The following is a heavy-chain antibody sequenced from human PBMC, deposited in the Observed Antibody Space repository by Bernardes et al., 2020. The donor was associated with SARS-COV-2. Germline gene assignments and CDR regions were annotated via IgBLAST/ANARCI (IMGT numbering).Heavy chain of an antibody. CDR1: GYTFTSYD. D-gene: IGHD3-22*01. J-gene: IGHJ5*02. V-gene: IGHV1-18*01. CDR2: IRAYNGNT. CDR3: ARDSDTMYYYDSSGYPGDP. Sequence: ASVKVSCKASGYTFTSYDISWVRQAPGQGLEWMGWIRAYNGNTNYAQKLQGRVTMTTDTSTSTAYMEPRSLRSDDTAVYYCARDSDTMYYYDSSGYPGDPWSQGTLVTVSS.